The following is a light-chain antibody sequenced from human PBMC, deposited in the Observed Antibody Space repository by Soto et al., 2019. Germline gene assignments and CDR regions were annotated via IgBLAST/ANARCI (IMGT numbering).Light chain of an antibody. CDR3: QQYNSYSIT. V-gene: IGKV1-5*03. J-gene: IGKJ5*01. CDR1: QSISSY. Sequence: DIQMTQSPSTLSASVGDRVTITCRTSQSISSYLAWYQQRPAKAPKLLIYKASALESGVPSRFSGSGSGTEFTLTISSLQHDYFSTYYCQQYNSYSITFGQGTRLEIK. CDR2: KAS.